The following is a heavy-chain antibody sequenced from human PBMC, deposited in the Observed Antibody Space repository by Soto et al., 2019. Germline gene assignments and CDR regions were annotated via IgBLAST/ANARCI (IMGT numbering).Heavy chain of an antibody. J-gene: IGHJ5*02. Sequence: SETLSLTCAVSGYSVSSGYYWGWIRQPPGKGLEWIGSIYHSGSTYYNPSLKSRVTISVDTSKNQFSLKLSSVTAADTAVYYCARGVMVELRRGNQNWFDPWGQGTLVTVSS. CDR1: GYSVSSGYY. CDR3: ARGVMVELRRGNQNWFDP. V-gene: IGHV4-38-2*01. D-gene: IGHD1-7*01. CDR2: IYHSGST.